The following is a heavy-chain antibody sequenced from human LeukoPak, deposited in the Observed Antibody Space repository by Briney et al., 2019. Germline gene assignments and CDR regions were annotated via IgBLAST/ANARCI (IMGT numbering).Heavy chain of an antibody. V-gene: IGHV3-23*01. Sequence: SSETLSLTCAVYGGSFSGYYWSWVRQAPGKGLEWVSAISGSGGSTYYADSVKGRFTISRDNSKNTLYLQMNSLRAEDTAVYYCANAPVTTCSGAYCYPFDYWSQGTLVTVSS. J-gene: IGHJ4*02. CDR3: ANAPVTTCSGAYCYPFDY. CDR2: ISGSGGST. CDR1: GGSFSGYY. D-gene: IGHD2-15*01.